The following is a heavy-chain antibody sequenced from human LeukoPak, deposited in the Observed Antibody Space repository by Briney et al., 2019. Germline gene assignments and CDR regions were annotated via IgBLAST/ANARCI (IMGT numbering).Heavy chain of an antibody. CDR1: GFTFSSYA. D-gene: IGHD6-19*01. Sequence: GGSLRLSCAASGFTFSSYAMHWVRQAPGKGLVWVALISYNGSDKYYIDSVKGRFTISRDDSKNTLYVQMNSLRAEDTAVYYCARGAYSRGWTTFDYWGQGILVTVSS. J-gene: IGHJ4*02. CDR3: ARGAYSRGWTTFDY. V-gene: IGHV3-30*04. CDR2: ISYNGSDK.